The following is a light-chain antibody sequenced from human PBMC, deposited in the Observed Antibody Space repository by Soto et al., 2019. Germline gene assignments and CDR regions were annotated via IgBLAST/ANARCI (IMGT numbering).Light chain of an antibody. V-gene: IGKV1-39*01. Sequence: AYVGDSVTIPCRASQSISRYLNWYQQQPGKAPKLLIYAASSLLGGVPSRFSGSGSGTDFTLTISSLQPEDFAIYYCQQSYSSPQTFGQGTKVDI. CDR2: AAS. J-gene: IGKJ1*01. CDR3: QQSYSSPQT. CDR1: QSISRY.